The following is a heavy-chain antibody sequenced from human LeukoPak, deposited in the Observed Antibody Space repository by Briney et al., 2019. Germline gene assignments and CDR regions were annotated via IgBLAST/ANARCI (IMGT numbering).Heavy chain of an antibody. J-gene: IGHJ5*02. CDR3: ANYGSGTYRFDP. Sequence: SETLSLTCTVSGGSISSGGYYWSWIRQHLGKGLEWIEYINHSGTTYYNPSLKSRVTMSVDTSKNHFSLMLRSVTAADTAVYYCANYGSGTYRFDPWGQGTLVTVSS. V-gene: IGHV4-31*03. CDR2: INHSGTT. CDR1: GGSISSGGYY. D-gene: IGHD3-10*01.